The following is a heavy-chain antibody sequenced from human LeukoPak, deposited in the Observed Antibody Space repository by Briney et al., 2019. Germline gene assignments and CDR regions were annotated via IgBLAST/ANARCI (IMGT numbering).Heavy chain of an antibody. CDR3: ARGEPTYSSTWYPYGAFDI. V-gene: IGHV3-48*04. J-gene: IGHJ3*02. CDR1: GFTFSSYS. CDR2: ISRSSSTI. Sequence: GGSLRLSCAVSGFTFSSYSMNWVRQAPGKGLEWVSYISRSSSTIYYADSVKGRFTTSRDNAKNSLYLQMNSLRAEDTAVYYCARGEPTYSSTWYPYGAFDIWGQGTMVTVSS. D-gene: IGHD6-13*01.